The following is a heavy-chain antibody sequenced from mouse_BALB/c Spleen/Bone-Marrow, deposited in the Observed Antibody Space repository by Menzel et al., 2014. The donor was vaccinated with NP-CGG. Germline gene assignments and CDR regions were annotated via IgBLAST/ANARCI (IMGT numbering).Heavy chain of an antibody. J-gene: IGHJ1*01. D-gene: IGHD2-4*01. CDR3: ARIYYDSHWYFDV. Sequence: EVHLVESGPSLVKPSQTLSPTCSVTGDSITSGYWNWIRKFPGNKLEYMGYISYSGSTYYNPSLKSRISITRDTSKNQYYLQLNSVTTEDTATYYCARIYYDSHWYFDVWGAGTTVTVSS. CDR2: ISYSGST. CDR1: GDSITSGY. V-gene: IGHV3-8*02.